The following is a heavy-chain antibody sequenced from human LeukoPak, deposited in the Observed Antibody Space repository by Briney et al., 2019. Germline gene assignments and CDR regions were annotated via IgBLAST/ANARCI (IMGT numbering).Heavy chain of an antibody. D-gene: IGHD3-10*01. J-gene: IGHJ4*02. CDR2: ITFSSTYI. CDR1: GFTFRSYT. Sequence: GGSLRLSCAASGFTFRSYTMSWVRQAPGKGLEWVSSITFSSTYIYYADSVNGQITISRDNAKNSLYLQMNSLRAEDTAVYYCARDKYFGITMVRGDFDYWGQGTLVTVSS. CDR3: ARDKYFGITMVRGDFDY. V-gene: IGHV3-21*01.